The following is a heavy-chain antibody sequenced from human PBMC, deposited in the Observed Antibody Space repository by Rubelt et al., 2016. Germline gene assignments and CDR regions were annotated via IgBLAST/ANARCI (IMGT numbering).Heavy chain of an antibody. CDR3: ARSPRYDFEDNWFDP. V-gene: IGHV1-46*01. CDR2: INPSGGST. D-gene: IGHD3-3*01. J-gene: IGHJ5*02. CDR1: GYTFTSYY. Sequence: QVQLVQSGAEVKKPGASVKVSCKASGYTFTSYYMHWVRQAPGQGLEWMGIINPSGGSTSYAQKFQCRVTMTRDTSTSTVYMALSSLRSEDTAVYYCARSPRYDFEDNWFDPWGQGTLATVSS.